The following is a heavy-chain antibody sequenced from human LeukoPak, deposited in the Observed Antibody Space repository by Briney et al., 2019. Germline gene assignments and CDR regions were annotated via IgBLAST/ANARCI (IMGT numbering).Heavy chain of an antibody. V-gene: IGHV3-74*03. CDR3: ARGGSYGDY. D-gene: IGHD3-16*01. Sequence: GGSLRLSCAASGFSFSNYRMHWGRQIPEKGLVWVSRVNPDGSSITYANSVKGRFTSSRDNAKNTLYLQMNRLRVEDTAVYYCARGGSYGDYWGQGILVTVSS. J-gene: IGHJ4*02. CDR2: VNPDGSSI. CDR1: GFSFSNYR.